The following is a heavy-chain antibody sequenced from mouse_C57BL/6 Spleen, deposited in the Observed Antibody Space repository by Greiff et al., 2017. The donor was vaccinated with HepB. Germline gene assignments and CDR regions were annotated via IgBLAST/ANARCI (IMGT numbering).Heavy chain of an antibody. CDR1: GFTFSSYA. CDR3: ARVDSNAWFAY. Sequence: EVQRVESGGGLVKPGGSLKLSCAASGFTFSSYAMSWVRQTPEKRLEWVATISDGGSYTYYPDNVKGRFTISRDNAKNNLYLQMSHLKSEDTAMYYCARVDSNAWFAYWGQGTLVTISA. CDR2: ISDGGSYT. V-gene: IGHV5-4*01. J-gene: IGHJ3*01. D-gene: IGHD2-5*01.